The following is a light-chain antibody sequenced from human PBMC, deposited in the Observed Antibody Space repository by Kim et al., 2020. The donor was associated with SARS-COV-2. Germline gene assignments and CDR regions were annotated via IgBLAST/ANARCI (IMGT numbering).Light chain of an antibody. Sequence: SSELTQDPAVSVALGQTVRITCQGDSLRSYYASWYQQKPGQAPVLVIYGKNNRPSGIPDRFSGSIPGNTASLTITGAQAEDEADYYCNSRDSSGNHHVVF. J-gene: IGLJ2*01. V-gene: IGLV3-19*01. CDR2: GKN. CDR1: SLRSYY. CDR3: NSRDSSGNHHVV.